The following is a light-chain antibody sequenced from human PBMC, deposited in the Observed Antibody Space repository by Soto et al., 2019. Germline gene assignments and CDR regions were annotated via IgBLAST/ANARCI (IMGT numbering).Light chain of an antibody. J-gene: IGLJ2*01. CDR2: EVS. CDR3: RSYTTTSALV. Sequence: QSVLTQPASVSGSPGQSITISCTGTSSDVGGYDYVSWYQHHPGKVPKLIIYEVSKRPSGVSHRFSGSKSGNTASLTISGLQTEDEADYYCRSYTTTSALVFGGGTKVTVL. CDR1: SSDVGGYDY. V-gene: IGLV2-14*01.